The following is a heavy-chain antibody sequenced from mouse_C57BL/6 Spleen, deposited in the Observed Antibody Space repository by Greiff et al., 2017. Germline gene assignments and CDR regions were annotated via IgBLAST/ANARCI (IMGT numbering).Heavy chain of an antibody. J-gene: IGHJ3*01. CDR3: ARSYYYGSSPFAY. V-gene: IGHV1-42*01. D-gene: IGHD1-1*01. CDR2: INPSTGGT. CDR1: GYSFTGYY. Sequence: EVQLQQSGPELVKPGASVKISCKASGYSFTGYYMNWVKQSPEKSLEWIGEINPSTGGTTYNQKFKAKATLTVDKSSSTAYMQLKSVTSEDSAVYYCARSYYYGSSPFAYWGQGTLVTVAA.